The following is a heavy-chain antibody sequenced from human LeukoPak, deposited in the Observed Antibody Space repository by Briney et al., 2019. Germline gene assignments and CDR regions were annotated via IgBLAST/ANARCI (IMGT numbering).Heavy chain of an antibody. CDR3: ARVRKASSSSYYYYYYMDV. CDR1: GGTFTIYA. J-gene: IGHJ6*03. CDR2: IIPIVGTA. D-gene: IGHD6-6*01. V-gene: IGHV1-69*05. Sequence: ASVTVSFKASGGTFTIYAISWVRQAPGQGLEWMGGIIPIVGTANYAQKFHATVTITTDESTSTAYMELSSLRSEDTAVYYCARVRKASSSSYYYYYYMDVWGKGTTVTVSS.